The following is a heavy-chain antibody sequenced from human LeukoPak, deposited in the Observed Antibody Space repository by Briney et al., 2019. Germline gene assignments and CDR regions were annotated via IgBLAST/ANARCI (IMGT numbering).Heavy chain of an antibody. V-gene: IGHV3-48*02. CDR1: GFTFSSYN. CDR3: AREGVPGGFDI. Sequence: GSLLLSSAFSGFTFSSYNMNWVRPAPGEGLEWVSHIRSSSRTIYYADSVKGRFTISRDNAKNSLYLQMNNLRDEDTAVYFCAREGVPGGFDIWGRGTMFTVSS. CDR2: IRSSSRTI. D-gene: IGHD2-8*02. J-gene: IGHJ3*02.